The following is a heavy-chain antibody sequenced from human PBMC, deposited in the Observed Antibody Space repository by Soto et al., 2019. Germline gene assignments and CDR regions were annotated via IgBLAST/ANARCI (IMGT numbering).Heavy chain of an antibody. CDR2: INHSGST. J-gene: IGHJ4*02. CDR1: GGSFSGYY. Sequence: QVQLQQWGAGLLKPSKTLSLTCAVYGGSFSGYYWSWIRQPPGKGLEWIGEINHSGSTSSNPSLKSLVTISVDTSKNQFSLKLSSVTAADTAVYYCARGISMIVEVQRDAPDKYYFDSWGQGTLVTVSS. D-gene: IGHD3-22*01. CDR3: ARGISMIVEVQRDAPDKYYFDS. V-gene: IGHV4-34*01.